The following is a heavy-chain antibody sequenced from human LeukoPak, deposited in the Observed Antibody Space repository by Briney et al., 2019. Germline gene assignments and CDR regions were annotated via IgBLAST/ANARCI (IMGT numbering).Heavy chain of an antibody. V-gene: IGHV3-23*01. CDR1: GFTFSSYA. D-gene: IGHD6-19*01. CDR3: AKDRGSGWYGGAFDI. CDR2: ISGSGGST. J-gene: IGHJ3*02. Sequence: GGSLRLSCVASGFTFSSYAMSWVRQAPGKGLEWVSAISGSGGSTYYADSVKGRFTISRDNAKNSLYLQMNSLRAEDTALYYCAKDRGSGWYGGAFDIWGQGTMVTVSS.